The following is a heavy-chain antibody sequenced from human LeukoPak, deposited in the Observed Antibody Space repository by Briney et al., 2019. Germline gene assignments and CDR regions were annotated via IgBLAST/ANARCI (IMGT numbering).Heavy chain of an antibody. Sequence: SETLSVTCAVSGGSISSCNWWRWVRQPPGKGLEWIGKIYHSGSTNYNPSLKSRVTISVDKSKNQFSLKLSSVTAADTAVYYCASVGVVVPADNESYYYFYGMHVWGKGTTVTVSS. J-gene: IGHJ6*04. CDR1: GGSISSCNW. CDR2: IYHSGST. CDR3: ASVGVVVPADNESYYYFYGMHV. V-gene: IGHV4-4*02. D-gene: IGHD2-2*01.